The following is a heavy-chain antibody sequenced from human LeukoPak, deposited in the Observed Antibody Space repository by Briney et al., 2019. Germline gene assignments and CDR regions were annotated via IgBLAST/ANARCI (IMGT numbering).Heavy chain of an antibody. J-gene: IGHJ5*01. CDR2: MHVGGTT. CDR1: GGSINNRNHY. CDR3: AKTYDLSTGYSVFDS. V-gene: IGHV4-39*01. Sequence: SETLSLTCTVSGGSINNRNHYWGWVRQPPGKGLEWIGSMHVGGTTYQNPSLKSRLTISVDTSKNQFSLKVTSVTAADTAVYYCAKTYDLSTGYSVFDSWGEGILVTVSS. D-gene: IGHD3-9*01.